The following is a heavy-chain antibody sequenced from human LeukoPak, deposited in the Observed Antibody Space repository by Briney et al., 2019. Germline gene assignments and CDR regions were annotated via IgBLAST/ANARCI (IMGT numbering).Heavy chain of an antibody. CDR1: GYTFSNYY. V-gene: IGHV1-46*01. CDR3: ARDNGVVRGVTHPNDAFDI. D-gene: IGHD3-10*01. J-gene: IGHJ3*02. CDR2: INPTGGET. Sequence: ASVKVSCKASGYTFSNYYIHWVRQATGQALEWMGIINPTGGETTYAQRFQGRVIMTRDTSTSTVYMELSSLRSEDTAVYYCARDNGVVRGVTHPNDAFDIWGQGTMVTVSS.